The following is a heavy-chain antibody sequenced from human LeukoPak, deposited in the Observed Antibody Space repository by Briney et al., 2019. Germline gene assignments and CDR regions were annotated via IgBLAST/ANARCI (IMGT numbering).Heavy chain of an antibody. V-gene: IGHV3-21*01. CDR3: ARIAAAGRLYWFDP. D-gene: IGHD6-13*01. J-gene: IGHJ5*02. CDR2: ISSSSRYI. Sequence: GGSLRLSCAASGFTFSSYSMNWVRQAPGKGLEWVSSISSSSRYIYYADSVKGRFTISRDNAKNSLYLQMNSLRAEDTAVYYCARIAAAGRLYWFDPWGQGTLVTVSS. CDR1: GFTFSSYS.